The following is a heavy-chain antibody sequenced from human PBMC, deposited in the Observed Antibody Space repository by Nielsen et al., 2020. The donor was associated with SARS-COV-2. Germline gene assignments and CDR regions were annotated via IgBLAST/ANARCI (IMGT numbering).Heavy chain of an antibody. CDR3: ATSTPLVRSAWFDP. D-gene: IGHD3-3*01. V-gene: IGHV1-24*01. J-gene: IGHJ5*02. Sequence: ASVKVSCKVSGYTLTELSMHWVRQAPGKGLEWMGGFDPEDGETIYAQKFQGRVTMTVDTSTDTAYMELSSLRSEDTAVYYCATSTPLVRSAWFDPWGQGTLVTVSS. CDR2: FDPEDGET. CDR1: GYTLTELS.